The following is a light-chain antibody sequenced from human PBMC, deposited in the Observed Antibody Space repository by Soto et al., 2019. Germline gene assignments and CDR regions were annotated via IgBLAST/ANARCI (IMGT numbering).Light chain of an antibody. CDR2: AAS. CDR1: QSISIY. Sequence: DIQMTQSPSSLSASVGDRVTITFRASQSISIYLNWYQQKPGKDPKLLIYAASSLQSGVPSRFSGSGSGTDFTLTISSLQPEDFATYYCQQSSSTPLTFGGGTKVEIK. V-gene: IGKV1-39*01. CDR3: QQSSSTPLT. J-gene: IGKJ4*01.